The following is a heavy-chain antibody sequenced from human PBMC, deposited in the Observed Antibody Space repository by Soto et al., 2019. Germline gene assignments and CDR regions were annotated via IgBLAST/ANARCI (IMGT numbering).Heavy chain of an antibody. V-gene: IGHV1-46*01. CDR2: INPSVGST. Sequence: SSVKVSCKASGYTFTSYYMHWVRQAPGQGLEWMGIINPSVGSTSYAQKFQGRVTMTRDTSTSTVYMELSSLRSEDTAVYYCARDRVYSGSPQAWFDPRGQGTLGTVSS. J-gene: IGHJ5*02. CDR1: GYTFTSYY. D-gene: IGHD1-26*01. CDR3: ARDRVYSGSPQAWFDP.